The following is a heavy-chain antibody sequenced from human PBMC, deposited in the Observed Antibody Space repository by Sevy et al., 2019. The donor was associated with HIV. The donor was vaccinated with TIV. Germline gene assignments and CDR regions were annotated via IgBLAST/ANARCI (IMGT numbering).Heavy chain of an antibody. V-gene: IGHV3-33*01. J-gene: IGHJ3*02. Sequence: GGSLRLSCAASGFTFSSYGMHWVRQAPGKGLEWVAVIWYDGSNKYYADSVKGRFTISRDNSKNTLYLQMNSLRAEDTAVYYCARDSAEFLGRNAFAIWGKGKMVTVSS. CDR2: IWYDGSNK. CDR1: GFTFSSYG. CDR3: ARDSAEFLGRNAFAI. D-gene: IGHD3-10*01.